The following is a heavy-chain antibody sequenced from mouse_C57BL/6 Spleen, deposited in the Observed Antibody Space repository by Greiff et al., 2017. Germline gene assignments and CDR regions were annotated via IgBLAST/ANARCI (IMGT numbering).Heavy chain of an antibody. CDR2: IYPRDGST. CDR1: GYTFTSYD. V-gene: IGHV1-85*01. Sequence: VQLQESGPELVKPGASVKLSCKASGYTFTSYDINWVKQRPGQGLEWIGWIYPRDGSTKYNEKFKGKATLTVDTSSSTAYMELHSLTSEDSAVYFCVGYYKFAYWGQGTLVTVSA. D-gene: IGHD2-12*01. CDR3: VGYYKFAY. J-gene: IGHJ3*01.